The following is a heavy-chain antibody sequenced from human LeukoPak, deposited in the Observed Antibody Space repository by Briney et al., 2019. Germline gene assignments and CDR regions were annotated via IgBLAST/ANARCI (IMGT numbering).Heavy chain of an antibody. Sequence: RGSLRLSCAASGFTFSSYEMSWVRQAPGKGLEWISYISSSGSPIYYADSVKGRFTISRDNAKNSLYLQMNSLRAEDTAFYYCARVPHYNFWSGYSFDYWGQGTLVTVSS. V-gene: IGHV3-48*03. CDR2: ISSSGSPI. CDR3: ARVPHYNFWSGYSFDY. D-gene: IGHD3-3*01. CDR1: GFTFSSYE. J-gene: IGHJ4*02.